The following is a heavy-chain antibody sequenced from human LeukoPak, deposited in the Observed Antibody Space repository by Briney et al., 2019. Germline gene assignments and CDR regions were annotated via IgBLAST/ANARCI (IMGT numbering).Heavy chain of an antibody. Sequence: PGGSLRLSCAASGFTVSSNYMSWVRQAPGKGLEWVSVIYSGGSTYYAESVKGRFTISRDNSKNTLYLQMNSLRAEDTAVYYCARAPRSEYQPHPFDYWGQGTLVTVSS. CDR1: GFTVSSNY. D-gene: IGHD2-2*01. CDR3: ARAPRSEYQPHPFDY. V-gene: IGHV3-53*01. CDR2: IYSGGST. J-gene: IGHJ4*02.